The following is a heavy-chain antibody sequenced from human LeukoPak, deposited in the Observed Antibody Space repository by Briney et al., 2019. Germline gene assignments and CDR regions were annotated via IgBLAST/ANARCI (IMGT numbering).Heavy chain of an antibody. J-gene: IGHJ4*02. Sequence: SETLSLTCTVSGGSISSYYWSWIRQPAGKGLEWIGRICTSGSTNYNPSLKSRVTMSVDTSKNQFSLKLSSVTAADTAVYYCARENTIFRGSYYFDYWGQGTLVTVSS. D-gene: IGHD3-9*01. V-gene: IGHV4-4*07. CDR1: GGSISSYY. CDR3: ARENTIFRGSYYFDY. CDR2: ICTSGST.